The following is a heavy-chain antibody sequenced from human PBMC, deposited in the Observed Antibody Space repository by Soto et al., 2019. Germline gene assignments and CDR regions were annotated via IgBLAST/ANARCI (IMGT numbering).Heavy chain of an antibody. J-gene: IGHJ4*02. D-gene: IGHD1-20*01. CDR1: GFTVSSNY. V-gene: IGHV3-53*01. CDR3: AREYYNHLIY. Sequence: HPGGSLRLSCAASGFTVSSNYMSWVRQAPGKGLEWVSVIYSGGSTYYADSVKGRFTISRDNSKNTLYLQMNSLRAEDTAVYYCAREYYNHLIYWGQGTLVTVSS. CDR2: IYSGGST.